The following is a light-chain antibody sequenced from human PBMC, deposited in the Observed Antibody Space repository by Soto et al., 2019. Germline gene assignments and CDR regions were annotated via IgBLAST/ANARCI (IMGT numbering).Light chain of an antibody. CDR1: SGHSSYA. J-gene: IGLJ2*01. CDR2: LNSDGSH. V-gene: IGLV4-69*01. CDR3: QTWGTGIRVV. Sequence: QSVLTQSPSASASLGASVKLTCTLSSGHSSYAIAWHQQQPEKGPRYLMKLNSDGSHSKGDGIPDRFSGSSSGAERYLTISSLQSEDEADSYCQTWGTGIRVVFGGGTKLTVL.